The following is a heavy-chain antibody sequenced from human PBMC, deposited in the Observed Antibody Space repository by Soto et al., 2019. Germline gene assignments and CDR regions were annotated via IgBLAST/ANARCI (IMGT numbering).Heavy chain of an antibody. J-gene: IGHJ2*01. CDR1: GDSVSSASAT. Sequence: VQLQQSGPGLVKPSQTLSLICGISGDSVSSASATWSWIRQSPSGRLEWLGRTYYRSKWHNDYAVSVKSRIAIIPDTSKNQLSLQLSSVTLEDTAVYFCARDGSGYQWYFDVWGRGSLVTVSS. D-gene: IGHD5-12*01. CDR2: TYYRSKWHN. CDR3: ARDGSGYQWYFDV. V-gene: IGHV6-1*01.